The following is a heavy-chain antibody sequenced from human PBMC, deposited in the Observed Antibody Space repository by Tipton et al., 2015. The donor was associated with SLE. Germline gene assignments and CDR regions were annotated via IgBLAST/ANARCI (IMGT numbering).Heavy chain of an antibody. CDR2: IYSSATT. J-gene: IGHJ4*02. CDR1: GGSISSYY. D-gene: IGHD6-13*01. CDR3: ARLVSWPYYFDY. V-gene: IGHV4-4*09. Sequence: TLSLTCTVSGGSISSYYWSWIRQPPGKGLEWIGFIYSSATTNYNPSLKDRVTIISDTPKNQFSLKLNSVTAADTAVYYCARLVSWPYYFDYWGQGTLVTVSS.